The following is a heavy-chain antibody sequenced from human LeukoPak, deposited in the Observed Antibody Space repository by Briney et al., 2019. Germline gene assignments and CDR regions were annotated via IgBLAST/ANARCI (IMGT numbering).Heavy chain of an antibody. D-gene: IGHD6-19*01. CDR1: GYTLTELS. CDR3: ARGKGSGWSWGDGFDI. J-gene: IGHJ3*02. V-gene: IGHV1-24*01. Sequence: ASVKVSCKVSGYTLTELSMHWVRQAPGKGLEWMGGFDPEDGETIYAQKFQGRVTMTEDTSTDTAYMELNSLRAEDTAVYYCARGKGSGWSWGDGFDIWGQGTMVTVSS. CDR2: FDPEDGET.